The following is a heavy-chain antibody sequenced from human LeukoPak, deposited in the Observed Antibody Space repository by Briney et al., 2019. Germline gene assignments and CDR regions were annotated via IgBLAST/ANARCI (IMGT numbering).Heavy chain of an antibody. Sequence: GGSLRLSCAASGFTFSSYAMSWVRQAPGKGLEWVSGISGSGGSTYYADSVKGRFTISRDNAKNTLYLQMNSLRAEDTAVYYCARDPTTATTIWGQGTLVTVSS. CDR1: GFTFSSYA. V-gene: IGHV3-23*01. CDR2: ISGSGGST. CDR3: ARDPTTATTI. J-gene: IGHJ4*02. D-gene: IGHD4-11*01.